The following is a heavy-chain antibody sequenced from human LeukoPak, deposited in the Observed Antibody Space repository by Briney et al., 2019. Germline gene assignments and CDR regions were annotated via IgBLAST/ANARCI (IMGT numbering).Heavy chain of an antibody. Sequence: ASVKVPCKASGYTFTGYYMHWVRQAPGQGLEWMGWINPNSGGTNYAQKFQGWVTMTRDTSISTAYMELSRLRSDDTAVYYCARGANVLLWFGELFLFDYWGQGTLVTVSS. D-gene: IGHD3-10*01. CDR2: INPNSGGT. J-gene: IGHJ4*02. V-gene: IGHV1-2*04. CDR3: ARGANVLLWFGELFLFDY. CDR1: GYTFTGYY.